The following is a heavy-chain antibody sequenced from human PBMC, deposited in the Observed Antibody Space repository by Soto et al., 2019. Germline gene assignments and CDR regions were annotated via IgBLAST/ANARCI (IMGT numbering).Heavy chain of an antibody. Sequence: GESLKISCKGSGYSFTSYWIGWVRQMSGKGLEWMGIIYPGDSDTRYSPSFQGQVTISADKSISTAYLQWSSLKASDTAMYYCARSILLYYYDSSGYGLDYWGQGTLVTVSS. D-gene: IGHD3-22*01. V-gene: IGHV5-51*01. CDR2: IYPGDSDT. CDR1: GYSFTSYW. CDR3: ARSILLYYYDSSGYGLDY. J-gene: IGHJ4*02.